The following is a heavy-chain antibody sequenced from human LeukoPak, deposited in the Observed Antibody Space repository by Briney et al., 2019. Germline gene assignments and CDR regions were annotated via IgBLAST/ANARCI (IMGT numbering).Heavy chain of an antibody. J-gene: IGHJ5*02. CDR3: VRGQDGIDNWFDP. V-gene: IGHV3-48*01. D-gene: IGHD5-24*01. Sequence: GGSLRLSRTASGFIFSNYGMNWVRQAPGKGLEWISYIRGNSETIHYADSVKGRFTISRDNAKNSLSLQMTSLRAEDTAVYYCVRGQDGIDNWFDPWGQGTLVTVAS. CDR2: IRGNSETI. CDR1: GFIFSNYG.